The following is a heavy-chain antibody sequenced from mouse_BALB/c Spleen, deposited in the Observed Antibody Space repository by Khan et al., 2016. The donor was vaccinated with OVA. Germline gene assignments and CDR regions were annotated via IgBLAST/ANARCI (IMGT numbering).Heavy chain of an antibody. CDR3: SREVRLHYYAMDY. CDR1: GYTFTNYW. Sequence: QVQLQQPGAELVRPGASVRLSCKASGYTFTNYWINWVKQRPGQGLEWIGNIYPSDSYTNYNQNFKDKATLTVDKSSSTAYMQLSSPTSEDSAVXYSSREVRLHYYAMDYWGQGTSVTVSS. J-gene: IGHJ4*01. CDR2: IYPSDSYT. V-gene: IGHV1-69*02.